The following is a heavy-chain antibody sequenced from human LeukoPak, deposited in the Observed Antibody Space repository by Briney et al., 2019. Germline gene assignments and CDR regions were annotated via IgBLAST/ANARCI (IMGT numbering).Heavy chain of an antibody. CDR2: IYNTGST. D-gene: IGHD5-18*01. Sequence: SETLSLTCTVSGGSINSYFWSWIRQPPGKRLEYIGYIYNTGSTDYNPSLKSRVTISVDASKNQSSLQLSSVTAADTAVYYCARQLRGYSFVFDQWGQGILVTVSS. J-gene: IGHJ4*02. V-gene: IGHV4-59*01. CDR3: ARQLRGYSFVFDQ. CDR1: GGSINSYF.